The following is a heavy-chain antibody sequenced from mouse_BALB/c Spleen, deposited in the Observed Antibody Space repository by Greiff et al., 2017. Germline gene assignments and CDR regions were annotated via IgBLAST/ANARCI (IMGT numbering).Heavy chain of an antibody. D-gene: IGHD1-1*01. J-gene: IGHJ1*01. CDR3: AKNPDYYGSSYWYFDV. V-gene: IGHV1-14*01. Sequence: EVQLQESGPELVKPGASVKMSCKASGYTFTSYVMHWVKQKPGQGLEWIGYINPYNDGTKYNEKFKGKATLTSDKSSSTAYMELSSLTSEDSAVYYCAKNPDYYGSSYWYFDVWGAGTTVTVSS. CDR2: INPYNDGT. CDR1: GYTFTSYV.